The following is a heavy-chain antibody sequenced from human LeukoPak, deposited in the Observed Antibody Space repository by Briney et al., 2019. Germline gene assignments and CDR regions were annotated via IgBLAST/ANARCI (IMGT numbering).Heavy chain of an antibody. CDR3: ARHRDSSALEAFDI. V-gene: IGHV4-4*02. Sequence: SETLSLTCALSTVSGSSGNWWSWVRQPPGKGLEWIGEVHKTGKTNYNPSLKTRVTISIDASKNQLSLELTSVTAADTAVYYCARHRDSSALEAFDIWGQGTLVTVSS. D-gene: IGHD3-22*01. CDR1: TVSGSSGNW. CDR2: VHKTGKT. J-gene: IGHJ3*02.